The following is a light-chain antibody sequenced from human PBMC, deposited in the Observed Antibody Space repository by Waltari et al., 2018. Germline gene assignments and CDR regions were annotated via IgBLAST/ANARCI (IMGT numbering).Light chain of an antibody. CDR3: MQGIHLPLT. CDR2: DVS. V-gene: IGKV2-29*02. Sequence: VMTQTPVSLSVTPDQPASMSCKSSQSLLESDGKTYLHWYLQKPGQSPQLLIYDVSSRFSGVPDRFSGSGSGTDFTLRISRVEAEDVGVYYCMQGIHLPLTFGGGTKVEMK. J-gene: IGKJ4*01. CDR1: QSLLESDGKTY.